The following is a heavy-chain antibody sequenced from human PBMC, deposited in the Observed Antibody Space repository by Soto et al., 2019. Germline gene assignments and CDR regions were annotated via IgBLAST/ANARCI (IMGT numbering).Heavy chain of an antibody. D-gene: IGHD6-13*01. CDR3: ATREYSSSWYYYYYYGMDV. CDR2: IYYSGST. CDR1: GGSISSSSYY. V-gene: IGHV4-39*07. J-gene: IGHJ6*02. Sequence: SETLSLTCTVSGGSISSSSYYWGWIRQPPGKGLEWIGSIYYSGSTNYNPSLKSRVTISVDTSKNQFSLKLSSVTAADTAVYYCATREYSSSWYYYYYYGMDVWGQGTTVTVSS.